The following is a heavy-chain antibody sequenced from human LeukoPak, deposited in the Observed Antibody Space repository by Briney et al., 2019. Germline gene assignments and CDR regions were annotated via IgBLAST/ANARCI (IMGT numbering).Heavy chain of an antibody. D-gene: IGHD5-24*01. CDR3: ARVSAGWLQSLGY. CDR1: GYTFTSYD. V-gene: IGHV1-8*01. Sequence: ASVKVSCKASGYTFTSYDINWVRQAPGQGLEWMGWMNRNSGNTGYAQKFQGRVTLTRNTSISTAYMELSSLRSEDTAVYYCARVSAGWLQSLGYWGQGTLVTVPS. J-gene: IGHJ4*02. CDR2: MNRNSGNT.